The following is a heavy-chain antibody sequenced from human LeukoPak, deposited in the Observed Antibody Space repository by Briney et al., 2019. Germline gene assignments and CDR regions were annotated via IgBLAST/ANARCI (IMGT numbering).Heavy chain of an antibody. CDR2: INGRDNGT. D-gene: IGHD3-10*01. J-gene: IGHJ4*02. CDR1: GSTFSIYA. V-gene: IGHV3-23*01. Sequence: GGSLRLSCAASGSTFSIYAMTWVRQAPGKGLELVSGINGRDNGTWYADSVKGRLTISRDNSKNTLYLQMNSLTGEDTAVYYCAKGFYHYFGSGSYTLDFWGQGIQVTVSS. CDR3: AKGFYHYFGSGSYTLDF.